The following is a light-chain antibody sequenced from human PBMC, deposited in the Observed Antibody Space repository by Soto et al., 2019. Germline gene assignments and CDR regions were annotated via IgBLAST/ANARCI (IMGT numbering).Light chain of an antibody. CDR3: QQYYTYPWT. CDR1: QRMSAW. Sequence: DIQMTQSPTTLSASVGDRVIITCRASQRMSAWLAWYQQKPGIAPKLLIYDASSLEDGVPSRFSGSGSGTDFTLTINSLQPDDFATYYCQQYYTYPWTFGQGTKVESK. CDR2: DAS. J-gene: IGKJ1*01. V-gene: IGKV1-5*01.